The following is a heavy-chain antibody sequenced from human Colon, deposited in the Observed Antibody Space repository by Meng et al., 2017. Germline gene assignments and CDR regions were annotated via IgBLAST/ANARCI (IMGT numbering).Heavy chain of an antibody. Sequence: GRSLRLACAAAGFTFSSYWMGWVRQAPGKGLEWVANIKPDGSEKYNVDSVKGRFSISRDNAKNSLYLQMNTLRAEDTAVYYCARYYSSSRGGRMDYWGQGTLVTVSS. CDR3: ARYYSSSRGGRMDY. V-gene: IGHV3-7*01. J-gene: IGHJ4*02. CDR1: GFTFSSYW. CDR2: IKPDGSEK. D-gene: IGHD6-6*01.